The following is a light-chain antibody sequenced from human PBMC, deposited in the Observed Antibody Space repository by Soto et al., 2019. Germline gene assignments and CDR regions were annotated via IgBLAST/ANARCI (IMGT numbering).Light chain of an antibody. Sequence: QSVLTQPPSLSGTPGQRVTISCSGSTSNIAGNTVHWYQHLPETAPKLLIYIDDQRPSGVPDRFSGSKSGTSASLAISGLESEDGADYYCATWDDSLNAAVFGGGTLLTVL. CDR2: IDD. V-gene: IGLV1-44*01. CDR1: TSNIAGNT. J-gene: IGLJ7*01. CDR3: ATWDDSLNAAV.